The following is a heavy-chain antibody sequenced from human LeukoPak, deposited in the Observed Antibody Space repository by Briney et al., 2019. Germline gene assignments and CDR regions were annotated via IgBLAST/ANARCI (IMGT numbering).Heavy chain of an antibody. J-gene: IGHJ6*02. CDR3: ATGSSRYSPAWMDYYYYGMDV. D-gene: IGHD6-13*01. CDR1: GGSISSYY. Sequence: SETLSLTCTVSGGSISSYYWSWIRQPPGKGLEWIGYIYYSGSTNYNPSLKSRVTISVDTSKNQFSLKLSSVAAADTAVYYCATGSSRYSPAWMDYYYYGMDVWGQGTTVTVSS. V-gene: IGHV4-59*08. CDR2: IYYSGST.